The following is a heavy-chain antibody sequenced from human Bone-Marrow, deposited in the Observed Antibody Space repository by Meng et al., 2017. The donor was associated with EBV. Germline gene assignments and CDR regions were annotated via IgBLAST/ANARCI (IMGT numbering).Heavy chain of an antibody. CDR2: TFYRSQWYH. D-gene: IGHD6-6*01. V-gene: IGHV6-1*01. CDR3: AREQGRRSSYYFDS. J-gene: IGHJ4*02. Sequence: QVPLQRSGPGLVKPQPTLSLTCVISGDSVSSNNAAWNWIRHSPSSGLEWLGRTFYRSQWYHEYAVSVKSRITINPDSSTNQFSLQLDSVTPEDTAVYFCAREQGRRSSYYFDSWGQGTLVTVSS. CDR1: GDSVSSNNAA.